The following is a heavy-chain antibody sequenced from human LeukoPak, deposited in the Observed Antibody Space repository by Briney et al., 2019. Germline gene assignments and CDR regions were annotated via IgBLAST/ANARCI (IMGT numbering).Heavy chain of an antibody. J-gene: IGHJ3*02. CDR2: IIPIFGTA. CDR3: AIPVGPAANDAFDI. Sequence: ASVTVSFTASVATFTINAISWVREAPGQGPEWMGGIIPIFGTANYAQKFQGRVTITADKSTSTAYMELSSLRFEDTALYYCAIPVGPAANDAFDIWGQGTRVSVSS. D-gene: IGHD2-2*01. CDR1: VATFTINA. V-gene: IGHV1-69*06.